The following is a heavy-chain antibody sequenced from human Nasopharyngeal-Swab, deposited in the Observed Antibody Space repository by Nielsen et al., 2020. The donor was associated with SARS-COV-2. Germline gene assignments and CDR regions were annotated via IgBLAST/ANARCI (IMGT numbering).Heavy chain of an antibody. CDR1: GFTFSSSW. D-gene: IGHD7-27*01. V-gene: IGHV3-74*01. CDR3: ARAGEYRFDY. J-gene: IGHJ4*02. Sequence: GGSLRLSCAGSGFTFSSSWLHWVRQAPGEGLVWVARLNGDATTADYADSVKGRFTISRDNAKNTLYLQMNGLRDEDTAIYYCARAGEYRFDYWGQGTLVTVSS. CDR2: LNGDATTA.